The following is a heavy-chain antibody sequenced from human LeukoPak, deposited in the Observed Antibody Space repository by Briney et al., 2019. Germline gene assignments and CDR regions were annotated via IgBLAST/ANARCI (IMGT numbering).Heavy chain of an antibody. D-gene: IGHD1-26*01. CDR2: IYYSGST. J-gene: IGHJ4*02. Sequence: KASETLSLTCTVSGGSISTYYWGWIRQPPGKGLEWIGYIYYSGSTNYNPSLKSRVTIPVDTSKNQFSLKLSSVTAADTAVYYCARSSSTGSYWADYWGQGTLVTVSS. CDR3: ARSSSTGSYWADY. V-gene: IGHV4-59*01. CDR1: GGSISTYY.